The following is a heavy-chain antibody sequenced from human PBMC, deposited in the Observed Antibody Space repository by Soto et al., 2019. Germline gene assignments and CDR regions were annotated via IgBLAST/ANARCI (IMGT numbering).Heavy chain of an antibody. Sequence: ASVKVSCKASGGTFSSYAISWVRQAPGQGLEWMGGIIPIFGTANYAQKFQGRVTITADESTSTAYMELSSLRSEDTAAYYCASGPIVVVTAIQFDYWGQGTLVTVSS. V-gene: IGHV1-69*13. CDR3: ASGPIVVVTAIQFDY. J-gene: IGHJ4*02. CDR1: GGTFSSYA. CDR2: IIPIFGTA. D-gene: IGHD2-21*02.